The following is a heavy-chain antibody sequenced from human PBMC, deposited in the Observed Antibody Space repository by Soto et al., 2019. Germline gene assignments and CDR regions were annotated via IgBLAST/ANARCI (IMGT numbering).Heavy chain of an antibody. D-gene: IGHD6-19*01. J-gene: IGHJ4*02. CDR2: IWYDGSNK. CDR3: ARAPRIAVPPYYFDY. Sequence: QVQLVESGGGVVQPGRSLRLSCAASGFTFSSYGMHWVRQAPGKGLEWVAVIWYDGSNKYYADSVKGRFTISRDDSKNTLYLQMNSLRAEDTAVYYCARAPRIAVPPYYFDYWGQGTLVTVSS. V-gene: IGHV3-33*01. CDR1: GFTFSSYG.